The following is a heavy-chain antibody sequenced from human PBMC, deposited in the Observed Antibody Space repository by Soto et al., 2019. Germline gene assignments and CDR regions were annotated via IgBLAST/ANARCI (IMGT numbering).Heavy chain of an antibody. V-gene: IGHV3-48*02. J-gene: IGHJ6*02. Sequence: GGSLRLSCAASGFSSSSYAMNWVRQAPGKGLEWLSFISHRGTTIYYADSVKGRFTISRDNARNSLYLEMNSLRDDDTAVYYCARLGCCTYINSNHYFYYYAMDVWGQGTTVTVSS. D-gene: IGHD2-8*01. CDR1: GFSSSSYA. CDR3: ARLGCCTYINSNHYFYYYAMDV. CDR2: ISHRGTTI.